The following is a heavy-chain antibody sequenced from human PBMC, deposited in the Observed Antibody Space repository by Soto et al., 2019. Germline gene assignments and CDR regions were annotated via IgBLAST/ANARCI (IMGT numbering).Heavy chain of an antibody. CDR3: ARGGYYYENSGQNAYDY. CDR1: GGSISSGGYY. V-gene: IGHV4-31*03. D-gene: IGHD3-22*01. Sequence: QVQLQESGPGLVKPSQTLSLTCTVSGGSISSGGYYWSWIRQHPGKGLEWIGYIYYGGSTYYNPSLKSRATISGDTSKNQFSLKLSSVTAADTAVYYCARGGYYYENSGQNAYDYWGRGILVTVSS. J-gene: IGHJ4*01. CDR2: IYYGGST.